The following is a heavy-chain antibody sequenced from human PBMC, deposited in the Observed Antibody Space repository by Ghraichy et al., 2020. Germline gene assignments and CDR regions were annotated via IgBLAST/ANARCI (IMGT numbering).Heavy chain of an antibody. V-gene: IGHV3-43D*03. CDR1: GFTFDDYA. CDR3: AKDSMVRGVRHGMDV. CDR2: ISWDGGST. J-gene: IGHJ6*02. D-gene: IGHD3-10*01. Sequence: LSLTCAASGFTFDDYAMHWVRQAPGKGLEWVSLISWDGGSTYYADSVKGRFTISSDNSKNSLYLQMNSLRAEDTALYYCAKDSMVRGVRHGMDVWGQGTTVTVSS.